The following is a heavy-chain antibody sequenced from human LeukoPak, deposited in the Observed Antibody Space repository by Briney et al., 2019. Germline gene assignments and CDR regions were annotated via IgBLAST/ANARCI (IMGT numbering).Heavy chain of an antibody. Sequence: SETLSLTCTVSGGSISSGSYYWSWIRQPAGKGLEWIGRIYTSGSTNYNPSLKSRVTISVDTSKNQFSLKLSSVTAADTAVYYCARDGYCSSTSCRGDYYYYYYMDVWGKGTTVTVSS. CDR1: GGSISSGSYY. J-gene: IGHJ6*03. V-gene: IGHV4-61*02. CDR3: ARDGYCSSTSCRGDYYYYYYMDV. CDR2: IYTSGST. D-gene: IGHD2-2*03.